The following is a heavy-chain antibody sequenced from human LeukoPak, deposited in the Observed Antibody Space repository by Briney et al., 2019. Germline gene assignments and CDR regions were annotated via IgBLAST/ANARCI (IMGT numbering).Heavy chain of an antibody. D-gene: IGHD4-17*01. CDR2: IFYSGSM. Sequence: SETLSLTCTVSGGSISSGDYYWTWIRQPPGKGLEWMGYIFYSGSMYYNPSLKSRLTISVDTSKNQFSLKLRSVTAADTAVYYCTRQTTVISFDYWGQGALVTVSS. J-gene: IGHJ4*02. V-gene: IGHV4-30-4*01. CDR1: GGSISSGDYY. CDR3: TRQTTVISFDY.